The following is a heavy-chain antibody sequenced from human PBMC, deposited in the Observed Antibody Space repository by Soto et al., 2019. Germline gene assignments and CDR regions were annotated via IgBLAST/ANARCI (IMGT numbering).Heavy chain of an antibody. J-gene: IGHJ3*02. D-gene: IGHD3-3*02. CDR3: ARRTIRDFKHAFDI. CDR1: GYRFTTDL. Sequence: QCVTISCADSGYRFTTDLIGWVRPMPGRGLECMGLIYAGDSTTRYNPSFQGQVTISVDKSTSTAYLQWSSLKASDTAMYYCARRTIRDFKHAFDIRGQGTRVSVSS. V-gene: IGHV5-51*01. CDR2: IYAGDSTT.